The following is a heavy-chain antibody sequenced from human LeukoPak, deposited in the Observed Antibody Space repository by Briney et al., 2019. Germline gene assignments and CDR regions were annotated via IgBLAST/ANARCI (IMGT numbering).Heavy chain of an antibody. J-gene: IGHJ4*02. CDR2: ISGSGGST. Sequence: GESLRLSCAASGFTFSSYAMSWVRQAAGKGLEWVSAISGSGGSTYYADSVKGRFTISRDNSKNTLYLQMNSLRAEDTAVYYCAKDRSGGWPNFDYWGQGTLVTVFS. CDR3: AKDRSGGWPNFDY. CDR1: GFTFSSYA. D-gene: IGHD6-19*01. V-gene: IGHV3-23*01.